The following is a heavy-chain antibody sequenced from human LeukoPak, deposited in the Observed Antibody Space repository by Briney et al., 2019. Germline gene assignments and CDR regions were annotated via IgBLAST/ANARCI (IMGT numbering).Heavy chain of an antibody. Sequence: GASVKVSCEASGYTFTSSGISWVRQAPGQGLEWMGWISAYNGNTNYAQILQGRVTMSTDTSTSTAYMELRSLRSDDTAVYYCTRDWGYSGYDFSPQFDYWAREPWSPSPQ. CDR1: GYTFTSSG. D-gene: IGHD5-12*01. V-gene: IGHV1-18*01. CDR2: ISAYNGNT. CDR3: TRDWGYSGYDFSPQFDY. J-gene: IGHJ4*02.